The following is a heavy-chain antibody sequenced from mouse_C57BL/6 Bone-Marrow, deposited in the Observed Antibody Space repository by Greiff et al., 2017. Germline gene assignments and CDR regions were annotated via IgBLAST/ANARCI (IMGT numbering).Heavy chain of an antibody. V-gene: IGHV5-15*01. Sequence: EVMLVESGGGLVQPGGSLKLSCAASGFTFSDYGMAWVRQAPRKGPEWVAFISNLAYSIYYADTVTGRFTISRENAKKTLYLEMSSLRSEDTAMYYCARQAITTGFAYWGQGTLVTVSA. CDR1: GFTFSDYG. CDR2: ISNLAYSI. J-gene: IGHJ3*01. CDR3: ARQAITTGFAY. D-gene: IGHD1-2*01.